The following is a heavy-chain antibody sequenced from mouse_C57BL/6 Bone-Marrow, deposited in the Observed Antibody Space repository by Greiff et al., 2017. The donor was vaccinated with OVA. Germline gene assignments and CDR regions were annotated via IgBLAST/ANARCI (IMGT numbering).Heavy chain of an antibody. CDR1: GYAFSSSW. V-gene: IGHV1-82*01. Sequence: VKLVESGPELVKPGASVKISCKASGYAFSSSWMNWVKQRPGKGLEWIGRIYPGDGDTNYNGKFKGKATLTADKSSSTAYMQLSSLTSEDSAVYFCARPLYYYGSSYGGFDYWGQGTTLTVSS. CDR3: ARPLYYYGSSYGGFDY. J-gene: IGHJ2*01. CDR2: IYPGDGDT. D-gene: IGHD1-1*01.